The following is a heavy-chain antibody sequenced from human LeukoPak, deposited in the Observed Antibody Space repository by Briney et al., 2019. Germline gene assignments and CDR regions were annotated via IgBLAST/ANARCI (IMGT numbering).Heavy chain of an antibody. J-gene: IGHJ4*02. CDR1: GFTVKSNY. D-gene: IGHD3-22*01. CDR3: ARDNQNYYDSSGYYGY. Sequence: PGGSVSLLYAASGFTVKSNYMRWAREPPGKGLEGGSVLYSSGSTYYADSVKGRFTITRDKSKTTMYLQMNRLRAEDTAVYYCARDNQNYYDSSGYYGYWGQGTLVTVSS. CDR2: LYSSGST. V-gene: IGHV3-53*01.